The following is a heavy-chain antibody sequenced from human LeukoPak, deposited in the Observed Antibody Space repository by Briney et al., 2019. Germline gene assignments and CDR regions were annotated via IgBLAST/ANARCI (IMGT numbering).Heavy chain of an antibody. D-gene: IGHD2-15*01. CDR3: ARYWALYYGLDV. J-gene: IGHJ6*02. V-gene: IGHV3-11*01. Sequence: PGGSLRLSCAASGLTFSDYYMSWIRQAPGKGLEWVSYISSSGSTIYYADSVKGRFTISRDNAKNSLYLQMNSLRAEDTAVYFCARYWALYYGLDVWGQGTTVTVSS. CDR1: GLTFSDYY. CDR2: ISSSGSTI.